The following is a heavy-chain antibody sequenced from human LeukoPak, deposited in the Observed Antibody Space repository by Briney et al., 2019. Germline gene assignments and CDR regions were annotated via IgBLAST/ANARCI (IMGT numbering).Heavy chain of an antibody. J-gene: IGHJ3*02. CDR1: GFTFSSYW. Sequence: PGGSLRLSCAASGFTFSSYWMSWVRQAPGKGLEWVANIKQDGSEEYCVDSVKGRFTISRDNAKNSLYLQMNSLRGEDTAVYYCARDPIPFSAPFFAFDILGQGTVVTVSS. V-gene: IGHV3-7*01. CDR3: ARDPIPFSAPFFAFDI. CDR2: IKQDGSEE. D-gene: IGHD3-3*01.